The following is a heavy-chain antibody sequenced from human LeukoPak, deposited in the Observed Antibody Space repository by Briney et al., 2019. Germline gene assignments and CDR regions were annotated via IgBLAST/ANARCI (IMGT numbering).Heavy chain of an antibody. V-gene: IGHV4/OR15-8*01. CDR3: ATRATDGPL. Sequence: ASETLSLTCVVSGASISSGYWSTWVRQPPGKGLKWIGEIHDSGSANCNPSLKSRVTISVDKSKNQFSLNPTSVTAADTAVYYCATRATDGPLWGQGTLVTVSS. CDR1: GASISSGYW. CDR2: IHDSGSA. D-gene: IGHD5-24*01. J-gene: IGHJ4*02.